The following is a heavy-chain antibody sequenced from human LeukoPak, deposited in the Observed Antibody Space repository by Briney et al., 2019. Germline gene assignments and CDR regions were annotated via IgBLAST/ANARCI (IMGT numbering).Heavy chain of an antibody. CDR3: ARVGCSSTSCYDGWFDP. CDR2: IYYSGST. J-gene: IGHJ5*02. V-gene: IGHV4-59*01. CDR1: GGSISSYY. Sequence: PSETLSLTCTVSGGSISSYYWSWIRQPPGKGLEWIGYIYYSGSTNYNPSLKSRVTISVDTSKNQFSLKLSSVTAADTAVYYCARVGCSSTSCYDGWFDPLGQGTLVTVSS. D-gene: IGHD2-2*01.